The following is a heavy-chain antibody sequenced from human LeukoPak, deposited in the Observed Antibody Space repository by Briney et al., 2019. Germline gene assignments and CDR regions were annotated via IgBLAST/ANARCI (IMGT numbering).Heavy chain of an antibody. Sequence: GGSLRLSCAASGFTFSSYAMHWVRQAPGKGLEYVSAISSNGGSTYYANSVKGRFTISRDNSKNTLSLQMNSLRDEDMAVYYCAREFSGYAFDIWGQGTTVTVSS. D-gene: IGHD5-12*01. V-gene: IGHV3-64*01. J-gene: IGHJ3*02. CDR2: ISSNGGST. CDR1: GFTFSSYA. CDR3: AREFSGYAFDI.